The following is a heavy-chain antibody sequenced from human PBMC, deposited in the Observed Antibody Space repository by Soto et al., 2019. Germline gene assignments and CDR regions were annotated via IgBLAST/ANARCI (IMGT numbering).Heavy chain of an antibody. CDR1: GFTFSSYG. V-gene: IGHV3-33*01. Sequence: GGSLRLSCAASGFTFSSYGMHWVRQAPGKGLEWVAVIWYDGSNKYYADSVKGRFTISRDNSKNTLYLQMNSLRAEDTAVYYCARDYRYYDSSGYCDYWGQGTLVT. J-gene: IGHJ4*02. CDR3: ARDYRYYDSSGYCDY. CDR2: IWYDGSNK. D-gene: IGHD3-22*01.